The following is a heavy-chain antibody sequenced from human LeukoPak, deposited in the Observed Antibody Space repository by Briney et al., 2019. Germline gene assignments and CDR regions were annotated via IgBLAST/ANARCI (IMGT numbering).Heavy chain of an antibody. Sequence: GGSPRLSCAASGFTFSSYSMNWVRQAPGKGLEWVSSISSSSSYIYYADSVKGRITISRDNAKNSLYLQMNSLRAEDTAVYYCARARVGGYLSGTDAFDIWGQGTMVTVSS. V-gene: IGHV3-21*01. CDR2: ISSSSSYI. D-gene: IGHD3-22*01. CDR1: GFTFSSYS. J-gene: IGHJ3*02. CDR3: ARARVGGYLSGTDAFDI.